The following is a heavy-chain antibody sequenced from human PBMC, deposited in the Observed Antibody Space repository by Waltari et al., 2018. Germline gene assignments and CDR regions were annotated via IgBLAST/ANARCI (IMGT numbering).Heavy chain of an antibody. Sequence: QVQLQESGPGLVKPSETLSPTCTVAGGSISSHNRRWRRQPPGKGLEWIGYIYYSGSTNYNPSLKSRVTISVDTSKNQFSLKLSSVTAADTAVYYCARGVNTAMVTDYWGQGTLVTVSS. J-gene: IGHJ4*02. CDR1: GGSISSHN. D-gene: IGHD5-18*01. CDR3: ARGVNTAMVTDY. V-gene: IGHV4-59*11. CDR2: IYYSGST.